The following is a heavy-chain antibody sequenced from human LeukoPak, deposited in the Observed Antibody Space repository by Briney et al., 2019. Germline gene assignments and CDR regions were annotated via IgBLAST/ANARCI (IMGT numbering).Heavy chain of an antibody. J-gene: IGHJ4*02. CDR1: GGSISSGDYY. V-gene: IGHV4-61*08. D-gene: IGHD2-2*01. CDR3: ATRAIPANPFYFDF. Sequence: SQTLSLTCTVSGGSISSGDYYWSWIRQPPGKGLEWIGYIYYSGSTNYNPSLKSRVTISVDTSKNQFSLKLTSVTAADTAVYFCATRAIPANPFYFDFWGQGTLVTVSS. CDR2: IYYSGST.